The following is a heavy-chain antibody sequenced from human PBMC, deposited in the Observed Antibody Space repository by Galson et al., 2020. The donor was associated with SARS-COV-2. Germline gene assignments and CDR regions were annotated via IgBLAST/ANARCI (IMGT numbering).Heavy chain of an antibody. CDR3: ARDTDWNYSRYFDY. J-gene: IGHJ4*02. CDR2: ISSSSSYI. V-gene: IGHV3-21*01. D-gene: IGHD1-7*01. CDR1: GFTFSSYS. Sequence: GGSLRLSCAASGFTFSSYSMNWVRQAPGKGLEWVSSISSSSSYIYYADSVKGRFTISRDNAKNSLYLQMNSLRAEDTAVYYCARDTDWNYSRYFDYWGQGTLVTVSS.